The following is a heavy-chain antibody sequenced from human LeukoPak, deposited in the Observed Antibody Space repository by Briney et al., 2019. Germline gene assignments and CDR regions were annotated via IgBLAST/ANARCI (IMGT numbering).Heavy chain of an antibody. V-gene: IGHV4-34*01. CDR2: INHEGSA. CDR3: AMGLAGPRLHH. CDR1: GGSFSGYY. Sequence: PSETLSLTCAVSGGSFSGYYWTWIRQPPEKGLEWIGEINHEGSAFYNPSLQSRVIMSLDTSKNELSLKLRSVTAADTAAYYCAMGLAGPRLHHRGQGTLVAVSS. D-gene: IGHD2-21*02. J-gene: IGHJ1*01.